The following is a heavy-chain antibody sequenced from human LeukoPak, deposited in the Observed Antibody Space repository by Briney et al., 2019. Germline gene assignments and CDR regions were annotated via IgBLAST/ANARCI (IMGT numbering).Heavy chain of an antibody. CDR3: ARLSGTSGTTSRVLHY. J-gene: IGHJ4*02. Sequence: GASLRLSCAASGFTFTTYAMTWVRQAPGKGLEWVSAISGSGDDTYYANSVRGRFTISRDNSENTVSLQVNSLRAEDTAVYYCARLSGTSGTTSRVLHYWGQGTLVTVSS. CDR1: GFTFTTYA. CDR2: ISGSGDDT. V-gene: IGHV3-23*01. D-gene: IGHD1-1*01.